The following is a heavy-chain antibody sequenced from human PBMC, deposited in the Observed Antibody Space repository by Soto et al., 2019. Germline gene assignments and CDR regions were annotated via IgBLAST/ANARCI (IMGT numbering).Heavy chain of an antibody. V-gene: IGHV1-46*01. CDR3: ARDWGSGSYYNPYYYGMDV. CDR2: INPSGGST. Sequence: GASVKVSCKASGYTFTSYYMHWVRQAPGQGLEWMGIINPSGGSTSYAQKFQGRVTMTRDTSTSTVYMELSSLRSEDTAVYYCARDWGSGSYYNPYYYGMDVWGQGTTVTVSS. J-gene: IGHJ6*02. CDR1: GYTFTSYY. D-gene: IGHD3-10*01.